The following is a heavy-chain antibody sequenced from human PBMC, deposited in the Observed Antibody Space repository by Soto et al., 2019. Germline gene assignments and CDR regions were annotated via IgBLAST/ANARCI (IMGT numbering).Heavy chain of an antibody. Sequence: QVQLVQSGAEVKKPGASVKVSCKASGYTFTSYAMHWVRQAPGQRLEWMGWINAGNGNTKYSQKFQGRVTITWDTSASTAYMELSSLRSEDTAVYYSARVFSGGDADWFDPWGQGTLVTVSS. CDR2: INAGNGNT. D-gene: IGHD2-21*02. V-gene: IGHV1-3*01. CDR1: GYTFTSYA. J-gene: IGHJ5*02. CDR3: ARVFSGGDADWFDP.